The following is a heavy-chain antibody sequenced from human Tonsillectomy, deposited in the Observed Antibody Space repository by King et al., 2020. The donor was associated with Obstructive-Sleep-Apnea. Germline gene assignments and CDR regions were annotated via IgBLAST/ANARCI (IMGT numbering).Heavy chain of an antibody. CDR1: GYTFTGYY. J-gene: IGHJ3*02. Sequence: QLVQSGAEVKKPGASVKVSCKASGYTFTGYYMHWVRQAPGQGLEWMGWINPNSGGTNYAQKFQGWVTMTRDTSISTAYMELSRLRSDDTAVYYCARGGGSYYYDGSCSLDIWGQGTMVTVSS. D-gene: IGHD3-22*01. CDR3: ARGGGSYYYDGSCSLDI. CDR2: INPNSGGT. V-gene: IGHV1-2*04.